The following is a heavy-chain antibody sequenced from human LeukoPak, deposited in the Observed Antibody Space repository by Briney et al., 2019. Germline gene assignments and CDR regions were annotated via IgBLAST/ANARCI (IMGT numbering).Heavy chain of an antibody. J-gene: IGHJ4*02. CDR2: IYYSGST. Sequence: SETLSLTCTVSGGSISSSSYYWGWIRQPPGKGLEWIGSIYYSGSTYYNPSLKSRVTISVDTSKNQFSLKLSSVTAADTAVYDCAGRIILEENYDFWSGYSTYFDYWGQGTLVTVSS. CDR3: AGRIILEENYDFWSGYSTYFDY. D-gene: IGHD3-3*01. V-gene: IGHV4-39*01. CDR1: GGSISSSSYY.